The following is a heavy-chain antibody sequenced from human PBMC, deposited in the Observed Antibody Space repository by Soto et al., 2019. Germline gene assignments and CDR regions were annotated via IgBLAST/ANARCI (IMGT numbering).Heavy chain of an antibody. CDR2: INPNSGGT. CDR1: GYTFTGYY. J-gene: IGHJ5*02. Sequence: ASVKVSCKASGYTFTGYYMHWVRQAPGQGLEWMGWINPNSGGTNYAQKFQGRVTMTRDTSISTAYMELSRLRSDDTAVYYCARWAVAYYYDSPLDPWGQGTLVTVSS. V-gene: IGHV1-2*02. CDR3: ARWAVAYYYDSPLDP. D-gene: IGHD3-22*01.